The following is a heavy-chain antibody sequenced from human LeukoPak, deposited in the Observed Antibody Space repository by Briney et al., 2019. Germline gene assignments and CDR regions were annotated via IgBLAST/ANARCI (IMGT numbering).Heavy chain of an antibody. D-gene: IGHD5-12*01. CDR3: ARVIGGYSSDY. Sequence: GGSLRLSCAASGFTFSSYSMYWVCQAPGKGLEWVSYITSSSSYIYYADSVKGRFTVSRDNAKNSLYLQMNSLRAEDTAVYYCARVIGGYSSDYWGQGTLVTVSS. J-gene: IGHJ4*02. V-gene: IGHV3-21*01. CDR1: GFTFSSYS. CDR2: ITSSSSYI.